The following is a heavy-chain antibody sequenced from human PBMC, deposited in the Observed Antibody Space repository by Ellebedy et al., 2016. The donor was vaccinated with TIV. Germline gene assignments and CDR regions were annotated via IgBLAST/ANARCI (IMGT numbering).Heavy chain of an antibody. Sequence: SLKISCAASGFQFDDHAMDWVRQAPGKGLEWVSGISWSSGSTGYADSVEGRFSISRDNAKNSLYLHMYSLRPEDTALYFCARRRYGATTIDYWGQGTRVTVS. J-gene: IGHJ4*02. CDR3: ARRRYGATTIDY. CDR1: GFQFDDHA. D-gene: IGHD1-26*01. CDR2: ISWSSGST. V-gene: IGHV3-9*01.